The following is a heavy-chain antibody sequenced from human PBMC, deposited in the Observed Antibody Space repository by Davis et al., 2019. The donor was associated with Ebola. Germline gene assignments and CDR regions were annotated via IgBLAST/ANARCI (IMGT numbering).Heavy chain of an antibody. V-gene: IGHV5-51*01. CDR3: ARLCDKYAFDI. D-gene: IGHD2-21*01. J-gene: IGHJ3*02. CDR2: IFPRDSDT. CDR1: GYDFTSSW. Sequence: GESLKISCKGSGYDFTSSWIAWVRLMPGKGLEWVGIIFPRDSDTRYSPSFQGQVTISVDKSISTAYLQWGSLKASDTAMYYCARLCDKYAFDIWGQGTMVTVSS.